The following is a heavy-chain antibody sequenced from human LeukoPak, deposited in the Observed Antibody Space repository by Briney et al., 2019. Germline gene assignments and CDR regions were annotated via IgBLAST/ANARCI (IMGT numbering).Heavy chain of an antibody. V-gene: IGHV1-18*01. D-gene: IGHD5-12*01. CDR2: ISAYNGNT. CDR3: ARGRGYSGYDRGYYMDV. J-gene: IGHJ6*03. Sequence: ASVKVSCKAFGYTFTSYGISWVRQAPGQGLEWMGWISAYNGNTNYAQKLQGRVTMTTDTSTSTAYMELRSLRSDDTAVYYCARGRGYSGYDRGYYMDVWGKGTTVTVSS. CDR1: GYTFTSYG.